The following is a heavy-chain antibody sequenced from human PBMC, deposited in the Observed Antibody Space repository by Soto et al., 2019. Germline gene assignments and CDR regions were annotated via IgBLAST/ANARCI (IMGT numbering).Heavy chain of an antibody. V-gene: IGHV4-59*02. Sequence: SETLSLTCTVSGGSVSSYYWSWIRQPPGKGLEWIGYIYYTETTNYNPSLKSRVTISVDTSKNQFSLKLSSVTAADTAVYYCARVNRSGWLRWFDPWGRGTLVTVSS. D-gene: IGHD6-19*01. CDR2: IYYTETT. CDR3: ARVNRSGWLRWFDP. CDR1: GGSVSSYY. J-gene: IGHJ5*02.